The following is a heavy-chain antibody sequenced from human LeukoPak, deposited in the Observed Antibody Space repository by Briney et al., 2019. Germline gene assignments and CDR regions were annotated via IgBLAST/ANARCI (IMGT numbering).Heavy chain of an antibody. CDR2: ISYDGSNK. V-gene: IGHV3-30*18. Sequence: GGSLRLSCAASGSTFSSYGMHWVRQAPGKGLEWVAVISYDGSNKYYADSVKGRFTISRDNSKNTLYLQMNSLRAEDTAVYYCAKREDYYDSSGYPDYWGQGTLVTVSS. CDR1: GSTFSSYG. CDR3: AKREDYYDSSGYPDY. D-gene: IGHD3-22*01. J-gene: IGHJ4*02.